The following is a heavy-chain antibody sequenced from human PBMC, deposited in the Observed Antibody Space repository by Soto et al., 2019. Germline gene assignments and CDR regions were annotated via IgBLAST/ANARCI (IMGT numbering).Heavy chain of an antibody. CDR3: ERHANTVADHFDL. CDR1: RYPITICC. Sequence: GPLKNSGDVSRYPITICCIGLFPQMPGKGMEWIGIIYTSDSDTRYSPSFQSQLTISADQSINNASLQWDRLKASDNAIYYCERHANTVADHFDLWGQGPPVTVSS. J-gene: IGHJ4*02. V-gene: IGHV5-51*01. D-gene: IGHD4-17*01. CDR2: IYTSDSDT.